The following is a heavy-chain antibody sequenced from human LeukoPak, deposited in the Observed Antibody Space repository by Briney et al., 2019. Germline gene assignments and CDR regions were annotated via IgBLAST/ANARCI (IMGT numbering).Heavy chain of an antibody. CDR1: GFTVSSNY. D-gene: IGHD3-22*01. J-gene: IGHJ4*02. CDR3: ARVGGYYDSSGYYFSY. CDR2: IYSGGST. Sequence: GGSLRLSCAASGFTVSSNYMSWVRQAPGKGLEWVSVIYSGGSTYYADSVKGRFTISRDNSKNTLYLQMNSLRAEDTAVYYCARVGGYYDSSGYYFSYWGQGTLVTVSS. V-gene: IGHV3-53*01.